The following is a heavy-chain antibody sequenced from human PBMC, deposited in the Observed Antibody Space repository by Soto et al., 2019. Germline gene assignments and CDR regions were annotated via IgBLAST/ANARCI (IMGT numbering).Heavy chain of an antibody. CDR2: INAHSGGT. J-gene: IGHJ5*02. V-gene: IGHV1-2*02. CDR1: GYTFTRYY. CDR3: AKDLTRQLAYWLDP. Sequence: ASVKVSCKSSGYTFTRYYVHWVRQAPGQGLEWMGWINAHSGGTEYAQKFQGRVTLTRDTSIATAYLTLTSLTSDDTALYYCAKDLTRQLAYWLDPWGQGTQVTVSS. D-gene: IGHD6-6*01.